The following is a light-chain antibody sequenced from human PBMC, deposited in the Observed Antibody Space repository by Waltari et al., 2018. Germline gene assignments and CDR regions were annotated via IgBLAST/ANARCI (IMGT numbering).Light chain of an antibody. Sequence: IWMTQSPSLLSASTGDRVTISCRISQGISSYFAWYQQKPGKAPELLIYAASTLQSGVPSRFSGSGSGTDFTLTISCLQSEDFATYYCQQYYSFPWTFGQGTKVEIK. CDR2: AAS. CDR3: QQYYSFPWT. V-gene: IGKV1D-8*01. CDR1: QGISSY. J-gene: IGKJ1*01.